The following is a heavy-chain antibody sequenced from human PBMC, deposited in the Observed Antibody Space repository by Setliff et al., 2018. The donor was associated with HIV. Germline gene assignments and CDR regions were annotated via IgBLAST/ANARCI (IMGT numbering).Heavy chain of an antibody. D-gene: IGHD3-10*01. CDR3: ARAEWYGEFYHFDY. CDR1: GYSIGSGKY. CDR2: IYYLGST. J-gene: IGHJ4*02. V-gene: IGHV4-38-2*01. Sequence: SETLSLTCAVSGYSIGSGKYWGWIRQSPGKGLEWIGSIYYLGSTYYNPSLETRVTISVDTSKNQFSPELMSVTATDTAIYYCARAEWYGEFYHFDYWGQGTLVPVSS.